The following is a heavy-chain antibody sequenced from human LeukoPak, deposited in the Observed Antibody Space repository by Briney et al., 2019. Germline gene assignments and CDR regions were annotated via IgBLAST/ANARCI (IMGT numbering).Heavy chain of an antibody. Sequence: ASVKVSCKASGYTFTSYGISWVRQAPGQGLEWMGWISAYNGNTNYAQKLQGRVTMTTDTSTSTAYMELRSLRSDDTAVYYCARDAFAIAAATYFQHWGQGTLVTVSS. CDR3: ARDAFAIAAATYFQH. J-gene: IGHJ1*01. D-gene: IGHD6-13*01. CDR2: ISAYNGNT. V-gene: IGHV1-18*01. CDR1: GYTFTSYG.